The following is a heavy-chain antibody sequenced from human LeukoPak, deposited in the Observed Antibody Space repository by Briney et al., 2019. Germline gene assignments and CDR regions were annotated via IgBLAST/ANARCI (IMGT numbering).Heavy chain of an antibody. CDR3: ARATDYSSSWFPDAFDI. Sequence: PGGSLRLSCAASGFTFSSFAIHWVRQAPGKGLEWVAVIWNDASNKYYADSVRGRFTISRDNSKNTLYLQMNSLRAEDTAVYYCARATDYSSSWFPDAFDIWGQGTMVTVSS. J-gene: IGHJ3*02. D-gene: IGHD6-13*01. CDR1: GFTFSSFA. CDR2: IWNDASNK. V-gene: IGHV3-33*01.